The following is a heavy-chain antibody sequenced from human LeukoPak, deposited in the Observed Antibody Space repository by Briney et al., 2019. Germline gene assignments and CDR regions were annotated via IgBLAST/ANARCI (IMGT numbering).Heavy chain of an antibody. CDR1: GYTFTDHY. CDR3: ARAEGYYDSSGYLS. V-gene: IGHV1-2*02. J-gene: IGHJ5*02. D-gene: IGHD3-22*01. CDR2: INPNSGGT. Sequence: GASVKVSCKPSGYTFTDHYMHWVRQAPGQGLEWMGWINPNSGGTNYAQKFQGRVTMTRDTSISTAYMELSRLRSDDTAVYYCARAEGYYDSSGYLSWGQGTLVTVSS.